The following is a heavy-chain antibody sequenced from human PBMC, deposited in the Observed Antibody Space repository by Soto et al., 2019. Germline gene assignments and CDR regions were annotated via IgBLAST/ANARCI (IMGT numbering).Heavy chain of an antibody. V-gene: IGHV1-69*01. CDR3: VGERRETVFGLDIGFDI. Sequence: QVQLLQSGAVLKKPGSSVNVSCKASGDTFSDHAISWVRQAPRQGLEWLGGIIPMFGTAEYGWKFQDRVTMTAEETTNTAFLVLTSLRSADTAVYYCVGERRETVFGLDIGFDIWGQGTLVTVSS. CDR2: IIPMFGTA. D-gene: IGHD3-3*01. CDR1: GDTFSDHA. J-gene: IGHJ4*02.